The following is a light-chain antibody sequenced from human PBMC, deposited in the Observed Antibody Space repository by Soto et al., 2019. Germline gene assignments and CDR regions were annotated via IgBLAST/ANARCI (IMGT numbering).Light chain of an antibody. J-gene: IGKJ4*01. Sequence: EIVLTPSPATLSVSPGETATLSCRPSQSVSSNLAWYQQKPGQTPKLLIYVASTRATGIPARFSGSGSGTEFTLTISSLQSEDFAVYYCQQYSGWPLTFGGGTKVEFK. V-gene: IGKV3D-15*01. CDR1: QSVSSN. CDR3: QQYSGWPLT. CDR2: VAS.